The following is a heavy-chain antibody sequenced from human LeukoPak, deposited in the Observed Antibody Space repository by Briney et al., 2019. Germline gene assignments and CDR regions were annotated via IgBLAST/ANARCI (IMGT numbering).Heavy chain of an antibody. CDR3: TRGPDLDTVLGRGLMFPVLFDF. CDR1: GFTFGDYA. J-gene: IGHJ4*02. Sequence: GGSLRLSCTASGFTFGDYAMSWVRQAPGKGLEWGGLIRSKAFGGTTEYAASVKGRFTISRDESKSIAYLQMNSLKTEDTAVYYCTRGPDLDTVLGRGLMFPVLFDFWGQGTLVTVSS. V-gene: IGHV3-49*04. D-gene: IGHD5-18*01. CDR2: IRSKAFGGTT.